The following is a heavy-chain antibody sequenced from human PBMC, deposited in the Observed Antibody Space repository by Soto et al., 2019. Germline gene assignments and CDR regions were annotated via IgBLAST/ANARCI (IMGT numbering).Heavy chain of an antibody. CDR1: ESTFSAFG. J-gene: IGHJ4*02. CDR2: ISYDGSNK. V-gene: IGHV3-30*18. CDR3: AKDWYYFDY. Sequence: AGGSMRLAGGDSESTFSAFGLHGVLQAPGKGLPWVAVISYDGSNKYYADSVKGRFTISRDNSKSRLYPQMNSLRAEDTAVYYCAKDWYYFDYWGQGTLVTVSS.